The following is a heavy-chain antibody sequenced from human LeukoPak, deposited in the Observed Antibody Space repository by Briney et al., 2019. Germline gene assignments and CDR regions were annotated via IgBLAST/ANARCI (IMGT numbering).Heavy chain of an antibody. D-gene: IGHD3-10*01. CDR3: ARGAYGSGGYYYYYGMDV. CDR2: ISSNGGST. V-gene: IGHV3-64*01. CDR1: GFTFSNYA. Sequence: GGSLRLSCAASGFTFSNYAMHWVRQAPGQGLEYVSAISSNGGSTYYANSVEGRFTISRDNSKNTLYLQMGSLRGDDMAVYYCARGAYGSGGYYYYYGMDVWGQGTTVTVSS. J-gene: IGHJ6*02.